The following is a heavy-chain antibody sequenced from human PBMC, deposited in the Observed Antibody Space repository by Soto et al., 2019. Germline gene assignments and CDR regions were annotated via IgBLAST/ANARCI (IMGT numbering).Heavy chain of an antibody. J-gene: IGHJ4*02. V-gene: IGHV3-48*02. CDR2: ISSSSSTI. CDR3: ARDKAVEMATIRDYFDY. CDR1: GFTFSSYS. D-gene: IGHD5-12*01. Sequence: GGSLRLSCAASGFTFSSYSMNWVRQAPGKGLEWVSYISSSSSTIYYADSVKGRFTISRDNAKNSLYLQMNSLRDEDTAVYYCARDKAVEMATIRDYFDYWGQGTPVTVSS.